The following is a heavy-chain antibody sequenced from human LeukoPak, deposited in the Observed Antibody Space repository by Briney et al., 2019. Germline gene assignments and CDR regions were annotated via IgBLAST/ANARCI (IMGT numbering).Heavy chain of an antibody. V-gene: IGHV4-59*01. J-gene: IGHJ5*02. CDR3: AGSYTAMVKNWFDP. CDR2: IYYSGST. CDR1: GGSFSGYY. Sequence: SETLSLTCAVYGGSFSGYYWSWIRQPPGKGLERIGHIYYSGSTNYNPSLKSRVTISVDTSKNQFSLKLSSVTAADTAVYYCAGSYTAMVKNWFDPWGQGTLVTVSS. D-gene: IGHD5-18*01.